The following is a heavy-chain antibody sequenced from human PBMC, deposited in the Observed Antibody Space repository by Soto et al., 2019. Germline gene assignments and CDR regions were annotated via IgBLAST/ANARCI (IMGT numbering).Heavy chain of an antibody. CDR2: INAGNGNT. Sequence: QVQLVQSGAEEKKPGASVKVSCKASGYTFTSYAMHWVRQAPGQRLEWMGWINAGNGNTKYSQKFQGRVTITRDTSASTAYMELSSLRSEDTAVYYCASSYCRGGSCSELYYYGMDVWGQGTTVTVSS. V-gene: IGHV1-3*05. D-gene: IGHD2-15*01. CDR3: ASSYCRGGSCSELYYYGMDV. J-gene: IGHJ6*02. CDR1: GYTFTSYA.